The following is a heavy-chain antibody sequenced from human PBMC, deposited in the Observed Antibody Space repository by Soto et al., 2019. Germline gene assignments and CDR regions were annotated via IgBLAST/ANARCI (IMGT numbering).Heavy chain of an antibody. CDR2: IYYSGNT. J-gene: IGHJ4*02. V-gene: IGHV4-31*03. CDR3: ARDEIVGATGLDY. CDR1: GGSISSGGYY. Sequence: QVQLQESGPGLLKPSQTLSLTCTVSGGSISSGGYYWRWIRQHPGKGLEWIGYIYYSGNTYYNPSLKSRVTISVDTSKNQFSLKLSSVTAADTDVYYCARDEIVGATGLDYCGQGTLVTVPS. D-gene: IGHD1-26*01.